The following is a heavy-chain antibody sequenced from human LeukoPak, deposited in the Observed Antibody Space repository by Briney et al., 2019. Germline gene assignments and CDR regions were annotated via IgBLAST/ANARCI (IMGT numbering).Heavy chain of an antibody. Sequence: ASVKVSCKASGYTFTSYGISWVRQAPGQGLEWMGIINPSGGSTSYAQKFQGRVTMTRDTSTSTVYMELSSLRSEDTAVYYCARGAGSSSWFRGYYGMDVWGQGTTVTVSS. CDR3: ARGAGSSSWFRGYYGMDV. CDR2: INPSGGST. D-gene: IGHD6-13*01. J-gene: IGHJ6*02. CDR1: GYTFTSYG. V-gene: IGHV1-46*01.